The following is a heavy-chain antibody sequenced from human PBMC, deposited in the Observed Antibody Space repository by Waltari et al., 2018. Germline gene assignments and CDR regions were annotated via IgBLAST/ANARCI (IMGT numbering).Heavy chain of an antibody. V-gene: IGHV4-39*01. J-gene: IGHJ5*02. CDR1: GGSVRSRTYY. D-gene: IGHD3-10*01. CDR3: AKSGADFGSGSYYEA. CDR2: IYYSGST. Sequence: QLQLQESGPGLVKPSETLSLTCTVPGGSVRSRTYYWGWIRQSPGKGLEWIGSIYYSGSTEYNPSLRGRVTISVDTPKNQFSLKVTSVTAADTAMYYCAKSGADFGSGSYYEAWGQGTLVSVSS.